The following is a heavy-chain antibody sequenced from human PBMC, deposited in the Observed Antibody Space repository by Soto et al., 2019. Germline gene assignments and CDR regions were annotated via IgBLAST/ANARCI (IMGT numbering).Heavy chain of an antibody. Sequence: GGSLRLSCAASGFTFSSXXMNXXXQAPGKGLEWVSXIXSSSSYIYYADSVKGRFTISRDNAKNSLYLQMNSLRAEDTAVYYCAREGGYYDSSGYSRTDAFDIWGQGTMVTVSS. J-gene: IGHJ3*02. CDR2: IXSSSSYI. V-gene: IGHV3-21*01. D-gene: IGHD3-22*01. CDR3: AREGGYYDSSGYSRTDAFDI. CDR1: GFTFSSXX.